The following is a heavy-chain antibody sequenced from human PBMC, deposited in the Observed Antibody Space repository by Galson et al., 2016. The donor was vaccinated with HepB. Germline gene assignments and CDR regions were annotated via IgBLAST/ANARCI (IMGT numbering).Heavy chain of an antibody. CDR1: GFTFTSYW. D-gene: IGHD3-10*01. CDR2: INSDGSST. CDR3: ARVGVIPYYYYGMDV. J-gene: IGHJ6*01. V-gene: IGHV3-74*01. Sequence: SLRLSCAASGFTFTSYWIHWVRQVPGEGLVWVSRINSDGSSTHYADSVKGRFTISRDNAKNTVYLQMNSLRVKDTAVYYCARVGVIPYYYYGMDVWGQGTMVIVSS.